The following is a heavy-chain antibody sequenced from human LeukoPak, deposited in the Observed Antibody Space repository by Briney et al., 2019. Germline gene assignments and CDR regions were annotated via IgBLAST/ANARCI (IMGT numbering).Heavy chain of an antibody. Sequence: PGGSLRLSCAGSGFTLSSYWMSWVRQAPGKGLEWVANIKQHGSEKYYVDSVKGRFTISRDDAKNSLYLQMNSLRAEDTAVYYCARLWPFDYWGQGTLVTVSS. V-gene: IGHV3-7*01. D-gene: IGHD2-21*01. J-gene: IGHJ4*02. CDR3: ARLWPFDY. CDR1: GFTLSSYW. CDR2: IKQHGSEK.